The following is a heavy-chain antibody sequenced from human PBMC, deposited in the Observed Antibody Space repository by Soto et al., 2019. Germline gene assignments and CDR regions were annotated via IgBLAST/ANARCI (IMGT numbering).Heavy chain of an antibody. CDR2: ISYRRST. CDR1: GGSINSGGYC. Sequence: QVQLQESGPGLVKPSQTLSLTCTVYGGSINSGGYCWSWIRQHPGKGLDWIGCISYRRSTSYNPSLKSRVTLALDTSKNQFSLKLTSVTAAVTAVFYCSRAILVWAQEALSTVSS. J-gene: IGHJ4*02. CDR3: SRAILV. V-gene: IGHV4-31*03. D-gene: IGHD2-15*01.